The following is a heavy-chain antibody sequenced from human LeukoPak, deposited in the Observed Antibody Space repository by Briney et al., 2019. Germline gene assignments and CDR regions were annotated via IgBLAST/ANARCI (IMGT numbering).Heavy chain of an antibody. Sequence: SETLSLTCTVSGGSISSSGYYWGWIRQPPGKGLEWIGSVYYSGSTYYNPSLKSRVTISVDTSRTQFSLKLSSVTAADTAVYFCARQYSSSPIDYWGQGTLVTVSS. CDR1: GGSISSSGYY. D-gene: IGHD6-13*01. CDR2: VYYSGST. V-gene: IGHV4-39*01. CDR3: ARQYSSSPIDY. J-gene: IGHJ4*02.